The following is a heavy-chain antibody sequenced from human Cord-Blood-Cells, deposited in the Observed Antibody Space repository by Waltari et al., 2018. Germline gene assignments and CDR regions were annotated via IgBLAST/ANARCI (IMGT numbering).Heavy chain of an antibody. CDR3: ARAPDYYDSSGYYFDY. CDR1: GGSISSGDYY. D-gene: IGHD3-22*01. Sequence: QVQLQESGPGLVKPSQTLSLTCTVSGGSISSGDYYWSWIRQPPGKGLEWIGYIYYSGRPYYNPSLKSRVNIAVDTSKNQFSLKLSSVTAADTAVYYCARAPDYYDSSGYYFDYWGQGTLVTVSS. J-gene: IGHJ4*02. CDR2: IYYSGRP. V-gene: IGHV4-30-4*08.